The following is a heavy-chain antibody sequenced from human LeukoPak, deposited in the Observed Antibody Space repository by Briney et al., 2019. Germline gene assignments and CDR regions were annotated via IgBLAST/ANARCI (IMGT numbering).Heavy chain of an antibody. J-gene: IGHJ4*02. D-gene: IGHD3-9*01. Sequence: GGSLRLSCAGSGLTFNNYAMSWVRRAPRKGLEWVSTIMIGGDGKHYADSVKGRFTISRDDSKNTLSLQMSSLRADDTAVYYCAKGATPRLRFFDWFAAPDYWGQGTLVTVSS. CDR1: GLTFNNYA. CDR3: AKGATPRLRFFDWFAAPDY. V-gene: IGHV3-23*01. CDR2: IMIGGDGK.